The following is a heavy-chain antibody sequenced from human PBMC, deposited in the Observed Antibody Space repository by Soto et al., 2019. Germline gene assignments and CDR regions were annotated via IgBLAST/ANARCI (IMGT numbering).Heavy chain of an antibody. J-gene: IGHJ4*02. D-gene: IGHD6-13*01. CDR1: GFTFSSYA. V-gene: IGHV3-30-3*01. Sequence: PWGSLRLSCAASGFTFSSYAMHWVRQAPGKGLEWVAVISYDGSNKYYADSVKGRFTISRDNSKNTLYLQMNSLRAEDTAVYYCARAPKGRIAAAAYYFDYWGQGTLVTVSS. CDR2: ISYDGSNK. CDR3: ARAPKGRIAAAAYYFDY.